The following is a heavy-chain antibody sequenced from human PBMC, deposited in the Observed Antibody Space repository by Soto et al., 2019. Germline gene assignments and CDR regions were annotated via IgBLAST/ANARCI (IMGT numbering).Heavy chain of an antibody. D-gene: IGHD2-21*01. CDR2: IFYTGTT. J-gene: IGHJ6*02. CDR3: ARHRVRRDNKSYGMDV. Sequence: QVQLQESGPGLVKPSQTLSLTCTVSGDSISSGGYYWSWIRQHPGKGLEWIGYIFYTGTTYYNPSLKSRVSISVDTSKNQFSLKLTSVTAADTAIYYCARHRVRRDNKSYGMDVWGQGTTVTVSS. V-gene: IGHV4-31*03. CDR1: GDSISSGGYY.